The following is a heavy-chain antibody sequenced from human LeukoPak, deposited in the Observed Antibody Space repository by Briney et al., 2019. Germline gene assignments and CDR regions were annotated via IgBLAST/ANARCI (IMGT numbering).Heavy chain of an antibody. V-gene: IGHV1-46*01. CDR2: INPSGGST. CDR3: ARDGGYDSSGYYPFDY. J-gene: IGHJ4*02. CDR1: GYTFTSYY. D-gene: IGHD3-22*01. Sequence: ASVKVSCKASGYTFTSYYMHWVRQAPGQGLEWMGIINPSGGSTSYAQKFQGRVTMTRDMSTSTVYMELSSLRSEDTAVYYCARDGGYDSSGYYPFDYWGQGTLVTVSS.